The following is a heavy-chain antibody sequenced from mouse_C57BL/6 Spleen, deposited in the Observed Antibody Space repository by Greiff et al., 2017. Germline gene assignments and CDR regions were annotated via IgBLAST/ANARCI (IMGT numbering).Heavy chain of an antibody. CDR3: ARDVDGPYAMDY. Sequence: VQLKESGPGLVKPSQSLSLTCSVTGYSITSGYYWNWIRQFPGNKLEWMGYISYDGSNNYNPSLKNRISITRDTSKNQFFLKLNSVTTEDTATYYCARDVDGPYAMDYWGQGTSVTVSS. D-gene: IGHD2-3*01. V-gene: IGHV3-6*01. CDR1: GYSITSGYY. CDR2: ISYDGSN. J-gene: IGHJ4*01.